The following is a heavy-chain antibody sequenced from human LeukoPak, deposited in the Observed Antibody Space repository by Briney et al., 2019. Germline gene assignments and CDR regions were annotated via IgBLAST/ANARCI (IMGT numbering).Heavy chain of an antibody. D-gene: IGHD5-24*01. Sequence: EAGGSLRLSCAASGLSVSSNYITWVRQGPGKGLEWVSVIYPGSTTYYADSVKGRFIISRDNSKNTLYLQMNTLRPEDTAIYYCACRTRWPQAAIDSWGQGTLVTVSS. CDR2: IYPGSTT. CDR1: GLSVSSNY. V-gene: IGHV3-66*01. CDR3: ACRTRWPQAAIDS. J-gene: IGHJ4*02.